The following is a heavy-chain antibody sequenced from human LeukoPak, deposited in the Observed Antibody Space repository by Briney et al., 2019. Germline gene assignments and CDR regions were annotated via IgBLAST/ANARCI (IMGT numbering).Heavy chain of an antibody. J-gene: IGHJ6*02. CDR3: ARDYGRSRDYGMDV. D-gene: IGHD3-10*01. CDR2: ISYDGSNK. V-gene: IGHV3-30*03. Sequence: GGSLRLSCAASGFTFSSYGMHWVRQAPGKGLEWVAVISYDGSNKYYADSVKGRFTTSRDNAKNTLYLQMNSLRAEDTAVYYCARDYGRSRDYGMDVWGQGTTVTVSS. CDR1: GFTFSSYG.